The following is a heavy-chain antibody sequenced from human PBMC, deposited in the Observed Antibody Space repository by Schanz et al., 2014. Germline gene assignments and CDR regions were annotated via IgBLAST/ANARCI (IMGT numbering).Heavy chain of an antibody. CDR3: ARARSWPDY. CDR2: IYDGGRT. V-gene: IGHV4-31*03. J-gene: IGHJ4*02. D-gene: IGHD6-13*01. Sequence: QVQLQESGPGLVKPSQTLSLTCTVSGGSISSGGYYWSWIRPDPGKGLEWIGYIYDGGRTYYNPSLKSRVTISVDTTKSQCVLRLSSVTAADAAVYYCARARSWPDYWGQGTLVTVSS. CDR1: GGSISSGGYY.